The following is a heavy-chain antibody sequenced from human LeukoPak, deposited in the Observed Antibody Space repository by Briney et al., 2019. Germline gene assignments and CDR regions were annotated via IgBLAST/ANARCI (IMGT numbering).Heavy chain of an antibody. J-gene: IGHJ5*02. CDR2: INHSGST. V-gene: IGHV4-34*01. CDR1: GGSFSGYY. CDR3: ARDSRIIRFLEWFRGFDP. D-gene: IGHD3-3*01. Sequence: SETLSLTCAVYGGSFSGYYWSWIRQPPGKGLERIGEINHSGSTNYNPSLKSRVTISVDTSKNQFSLKLSSVTAADTAVYYCARDSRIIRFLEWFRGFDPWGQGTLVTVSS.